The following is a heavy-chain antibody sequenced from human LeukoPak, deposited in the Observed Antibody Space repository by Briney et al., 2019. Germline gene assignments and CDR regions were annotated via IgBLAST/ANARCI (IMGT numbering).Heavy chain of an antibody. J-gene: IGHJ6*03. CDR2: ISSSSFKI. D-gene: IGHD5-12*01. Sequence: GGSLRLSCAASEFTFVRYAMNWVRQAPGKGLEWVSYISSSSFKIGYADSVKGRFTISRDNAKNTLYLQMNSLRAEDTAVYYCARSGYDLYYYYYYMDVWGKGTTVTVSS. CDR1: EFTFVRYA. CDR3: ARSGYDLYYYYYYMDV. V-gene: IGHV3-21*05.